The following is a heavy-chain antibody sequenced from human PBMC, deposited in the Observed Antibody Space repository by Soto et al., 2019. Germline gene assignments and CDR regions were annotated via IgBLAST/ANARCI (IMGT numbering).Heavy chain of an antibody. Sequence: VASVKVSCKASGYTFTSYAMHWVRQAPGQRLEWMGWINAGKGNTKYSQKFQGRVTITRDTSASTVYMDLSSLRSEETAVYYCARDDSSGWYHMGGRHWYYYYYGMDVWGQGTTVTVSS. CDR2: INAGKGNT. CDR1: GYTFTSYA. V-gene: IGHV1-3*01. D-gene: IGHD6-19*01. CDR3: ARDDSSGWYHMGGRHWYYYYYGMDV. J-gene: IGHJ6*02.